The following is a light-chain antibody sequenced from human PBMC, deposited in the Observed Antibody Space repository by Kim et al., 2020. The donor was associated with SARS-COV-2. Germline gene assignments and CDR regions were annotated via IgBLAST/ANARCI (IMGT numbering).Light chain of an antibody. Sequence: SASVGDSVTITCRASHNLNSYLNWYQQKPGKDPKLLIYAAFHLQSGVPSRFSGSGSGTDFTLTINSLQPEDFATYYCQQNYDSWTFGQGTKVDIK. J-gene: IGKJ1*01. CDR3: QQNYDSWT. CDR2: AAF. CDR1: HNLNSY. V-gene: IGKV1-39*01.